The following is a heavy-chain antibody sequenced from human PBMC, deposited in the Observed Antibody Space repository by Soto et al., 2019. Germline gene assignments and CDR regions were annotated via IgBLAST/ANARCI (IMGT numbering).Heavy chain of an antibody. V-gene: IGHV3-30*18. CDR3: AKDQSSYYFDY. Sequence: PGGSPRLSCAASGFTFSSYGMHWVRQAPGKGLEWVAVISYDGSNKYYADSVKGRFTISRDNSKNTLYLQMNSLRAEDTAVYYCAKDQSSYYFDYWGQGTLVTVSS. D-gene: IGHD6-19*01. CDR1: GFTFSSYG. CDR2: ISYDGSNK. J-gene: IGHJ4*02.